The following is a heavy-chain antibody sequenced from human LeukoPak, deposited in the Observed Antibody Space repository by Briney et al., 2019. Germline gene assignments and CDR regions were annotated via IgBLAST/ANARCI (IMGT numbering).Heavy chain of an antibody. CDR2: ISWNSGSI. J-gene: IGHJ1*01. CDR3: TKGPSGIAVAGSPKYFQH. D-gene: IGHD6-19*01. V-gene: IGHV3-9*01. Sequence: GGSLRLSCAASGFTFDDYAMHWVRQAPGKGLEWVSGISWNSGSIGYADSVKGRFTISRDNAKDSLYLQMNSLRAEDTALYYCTKGPSGIAVAGSPKYFQHWGQGTLVTVSS. CDR1: GFTFDDYA.